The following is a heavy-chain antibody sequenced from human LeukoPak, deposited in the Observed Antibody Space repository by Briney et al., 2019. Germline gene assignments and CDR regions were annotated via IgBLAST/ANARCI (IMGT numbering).Heavy chain of an antibody. CDR1: GFTFSSYS. Sequence: PGGSLRLSCVASGFTFSSYSMNWVRQAPGKGLEWVSSISSSSSYIYYADSVKGRFTISRDNAKNSLYLQMNSLRAEDTAVYYCARAYCGGDCLDYWGQGTLVTVSS. J-gene: IGHJ4*02. D-gene: IGHD2-21*01. CDR2: ISSSSSYI. V-gene: IGHV3-21*01. CDR3: ARAYCGGDCLDY.